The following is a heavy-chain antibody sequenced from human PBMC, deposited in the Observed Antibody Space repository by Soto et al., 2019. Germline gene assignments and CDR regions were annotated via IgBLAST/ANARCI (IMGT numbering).Heavy chain of an antibody. CDR2: INHSGST. D-gene: IGHD1-26*01. CDR1: GGSFSGYY. CDR3: ARGWDSGVFDY. V-gene: IGHV4-34*01. J-gene: IGHJ4*02. Sequence: QLQLQQWGAGLLKPSENLSLTCAVYGGSFSGYYWNWIRQPPGKGLEWNGEINHSGSTNYNPSLKSRVTISVATSKNQFSLQLSSVTAADTAVYYCARGWDSGVFDYWGQGTLVTVSS.